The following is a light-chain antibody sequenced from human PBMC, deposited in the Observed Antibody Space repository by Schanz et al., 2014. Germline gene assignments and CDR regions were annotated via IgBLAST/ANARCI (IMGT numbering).Light chain of an antibody. Sequence: QSALTQPPSASGSPGQSVTISCTGTSSDVGAYNYVSWYQQHPGKAPKLIISDVTRRPSGVPDRFSGSKSDNTASLTVSGLQVEDEADYYCGSYAGNINWVFGGGTKVPS. J-gene: IGLJ3*02. CDR1: SSDVGAYNY. CDR3: GSYAGNINWV. CDR2: DVT. V-gene: IGLV2-8*01.